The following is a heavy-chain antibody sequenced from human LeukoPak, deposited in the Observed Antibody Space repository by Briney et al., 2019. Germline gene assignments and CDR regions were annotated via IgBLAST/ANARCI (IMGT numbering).Heavy chain of an antibody. CDR3: TKSSAYSSRYYYFDY. CDR2: ISYDGSSK. D-gene: IGHD6-13*01. V-gene: IGHV3-30*18. CDR1: GFTFSTYG. Sequence: GRSLRLSCAASGFTFSTYGMHWVRQAPGMGLEWVAVISYDGSSKDYADSVEGRFTISRDNSKNTLYLQMNSLRAEDTALYYCTKSSAYSSRYYYFDYWGQGTLVTVSS. J-gene: IGHJ4*02.